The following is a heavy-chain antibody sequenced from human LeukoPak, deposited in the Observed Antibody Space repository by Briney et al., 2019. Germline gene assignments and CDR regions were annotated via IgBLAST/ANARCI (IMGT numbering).Heavy chain of an antibody. D-gene: IGHD3-3*01. Sequence: GGSLRLSCAASGFTFSSYAMSWVRQAPGKGLEWVSAISGSGGGTYYADSVKGRFTISRDNSKNTLYLQMNSLRAEDTAVYYCAKDRYYDFWSGYSDYWGQGTLVTVSS. CDR3: AKDRYYDFWSGYSDY. CDR2: ISGSGGGT. V-gene: IGHV3-23*01. CDR1: GFTFSSYA. J-gene: IGHJ4*02.